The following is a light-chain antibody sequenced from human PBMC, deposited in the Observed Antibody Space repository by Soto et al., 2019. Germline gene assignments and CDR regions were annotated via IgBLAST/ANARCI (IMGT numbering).Light chain of an antibody. Sequence: QSVLPQPPSASGSPGQSVTISCTGTSSDVGGYNYVSWYQQHPGKVPQLMVYEVNKRPSGVPDRFSGSKSGNTASLTVSGLQAEDEADSYCTSYAGGNNVFGTGTKLTVL. CDR1: SSDVGGYNY. CDR3: TSYAGGNNV. CDR2: EVN. J-gene: IGLJ1*01. V-gene: IGLV2-8*01.